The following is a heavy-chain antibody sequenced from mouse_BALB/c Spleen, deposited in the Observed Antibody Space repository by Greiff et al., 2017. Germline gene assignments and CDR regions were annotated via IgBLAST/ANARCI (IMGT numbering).Heavy chain of an antibody. CDR3: TRRGNYVLNWYFDV. CDR1: GYAFSSYW. J-gene: IGHJ1*01. D-gene: IGHD2-1*01. CDR2: IYPGDGDT. V-gene: IGHV1-80*01. Sequence: QVHVKQSGAELVRPGSSVKISCKASGYAFSSYWMNWVKQRPGQGLEWIGQIYPGDGDTNYNGKFKSKATLTVDTSSSTAYMQLSSLTSEDSAVYYCTRRGNYVLNWYFDVWGAGTTVTVSS.